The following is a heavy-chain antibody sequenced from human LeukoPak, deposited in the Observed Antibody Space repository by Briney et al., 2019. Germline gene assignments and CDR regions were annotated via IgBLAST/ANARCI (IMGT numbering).Heavy chain of an antibody. Sequence: ASVKVSCKASGYTFKGYYMHWVRQAPAQGLEWMGWINPNSGGTNYAQKFQGRVTMTRDTSISTAYMELSRLRSDDTAVYYCARDDRRVTTMGYWGQGTLVTVSS. D-gene: IGHD4-11*01. CDR2: INPNSGGT. V-gene: IGHV1-2*02. CDR1: GYTFKGYY. CDR3: ARDDRRVTTMGY. J-gene: IGHJ4*02.